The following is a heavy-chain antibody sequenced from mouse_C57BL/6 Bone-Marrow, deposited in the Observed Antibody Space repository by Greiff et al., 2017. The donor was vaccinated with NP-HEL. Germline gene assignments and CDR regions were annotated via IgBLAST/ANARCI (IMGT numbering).Heavy chain of an antibody. CDR1: GFTFSSYG. CDR2: ISSGGSYT. Sequence: EVKLVESGGDLVKPGGSLKLSCAASGFTFSSYGMSWVRQTPDKRLEWVATISSGGSYTYYPDSVKGRFTISRDNAKNTLYLQMSSLKSEDTAMYYCARHQNYGSSYDWYFDVWGTGTTVTVSS. CDR3: ARHQNYGSSYDWYFDV. J-gene: IGHJ1*03. V-gene: IGHV5-6*01. D-gene: IGHD1-1*01.